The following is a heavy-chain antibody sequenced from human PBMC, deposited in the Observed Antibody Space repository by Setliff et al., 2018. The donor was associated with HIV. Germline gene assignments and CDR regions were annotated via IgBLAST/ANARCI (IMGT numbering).Heavy chain of an antibody. CDR3: ARAPGREAEARGGADAFDI. V-gene: IGHV4-34*01. D-gene: IGHD1-26*01. J-gene: IGHJ3*02. CDR1: GGSFRGHY. Sequence: PSETLSLTCGVYGGSFRGHYWSWIRQPPGKGLEWIGEISHSGSTNSNPSLKSRVTVSVDSSKNQFSLRLTSVTAADTAVYDCARAPGREAEARGGADAFDIWGQGTMVTVSS. CDR2: ISHSGST.